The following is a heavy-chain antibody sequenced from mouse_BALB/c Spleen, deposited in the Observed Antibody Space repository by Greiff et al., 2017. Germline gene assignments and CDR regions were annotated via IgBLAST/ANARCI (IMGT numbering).Heavy chain of an antibody. V-gene: IGHV5-9-1*01. J-gene: IGHJ4*01. CDR3: ASDWDEAMDY. Sequence: EVMLVESGGGLVKPGGSLKLSCAASGFTFSSYAMSWVRQTPEKRLEWVATISSGGSYTYYPDSVKGRFTISRDNAKNTLYLQMSSLRSEDTAMYYCASDWDEAMDYWGQGTSVTVSS. D-gene: IGHD4-1*01. CDR2: ISSGGSYT. CDR1: GFTFSSYA.